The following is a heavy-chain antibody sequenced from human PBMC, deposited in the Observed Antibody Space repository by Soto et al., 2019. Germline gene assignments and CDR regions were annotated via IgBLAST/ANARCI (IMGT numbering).Heavy chain of an antibody. CDR2: INHNNGDT. V-gene: IGHV1-2*02. CDR3: WREERNGFDS. CDR1: GYTFTGYY. J-gene: IGHJ5*01. Sequence: QVQLVQSGAEVKKPGASVKVSCKASGYTFTGYYMHWVRQAPGQGLEWMGWINHNNGDTKYAQRFQGRVTVTRDTSSSTADLELRRLTSDDTAVYYCWREERNGFDSWGQGTLVTVSS.